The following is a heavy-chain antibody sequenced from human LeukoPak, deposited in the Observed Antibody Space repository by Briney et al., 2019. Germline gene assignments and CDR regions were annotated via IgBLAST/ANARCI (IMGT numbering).Heavy chain of an antibody. CDR1: GFNFTNYN. CDR2: ISGSGGST. CDR3: AKDKLQQLVRYYFDY. D-gene: IGHD6-13*01. J-gene: IGHJ4*02. V-gene: IGHV3-23*01. Sequence: GGSLRLSCAASGFNFTNYNMNWVRQAPGKGLEWVSAISGSGGSTYYADSVKGRFTISRDNSKNTLYLQMNSLRAEDTAVYYCAKDKLQQLVRYYFDYWGQGTLVTVSS.